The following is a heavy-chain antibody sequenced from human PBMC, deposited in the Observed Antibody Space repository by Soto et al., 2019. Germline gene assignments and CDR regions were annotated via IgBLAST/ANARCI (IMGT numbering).Heavy chain of an antibody. Sequence: QVQLQESGPGLVKPSETLSLTCIVSGGSVSSGNYYWNWIRQPPGQGLEWIGYIYSSGSTKYSPSLRSRVTISVDTFKNQFSLNLRSVTAADTAVYYWARSYDSSGYYYYAMDVWGQGTTVTVSS. CDR1: GGSVSSGNYY. J-gene: IGHJ6*02. D-gene: IGHD3-22*01. CDR3: ARSYDSSGYYYYAMDV. CDR2: IYSSGST. V-gene: IGHV4-61*01.